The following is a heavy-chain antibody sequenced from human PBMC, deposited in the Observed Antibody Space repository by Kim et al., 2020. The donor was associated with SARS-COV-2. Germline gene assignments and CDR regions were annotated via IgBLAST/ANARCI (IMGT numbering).Heavy chain of an antibody. CDR3: AKAVGDFWSGPDY. J-gene: IGHJ4*02. Sequence: YADSVKGRFPISRDNSKSTVYLQMSSLRAEDTAVYYCAKAVGDFWSGPDYWGQGTLVAVSS. D-gene: IGHD3-3*01. V-gene: IGHV3-23*01.